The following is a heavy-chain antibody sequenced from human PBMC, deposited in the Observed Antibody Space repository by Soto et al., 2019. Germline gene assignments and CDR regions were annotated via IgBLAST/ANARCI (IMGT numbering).Heavy chain of an antibody. CDR3: ARLGPSWFGELLWSDYFDY. D-gene: IGHD3-10*01. J-gene: IGHJ4*02. CDR1: GYSFTSYW. Sequence: EVQLVQSGAEVKKPGESLKISCKGSGYSFTSYWIGWVRQMPGKGLEWMGIIYPGDSDTRYSPSFQGQVTISADKSISTAYLQWSSLKASDTAMYYCARLGPSWFGELLWSDYFDYWGQGTLVTVSS. V-gene: IGHV5-51*01. CDR2: IYPGDSDT.